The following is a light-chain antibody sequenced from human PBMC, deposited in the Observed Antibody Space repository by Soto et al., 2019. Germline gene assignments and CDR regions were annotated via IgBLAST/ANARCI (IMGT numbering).Light chain of an antibody. CDR2: KAS. CDR3: QQYSGYSYT. CDR1: QSISTW. J-gene: IGKJ2*01. Sequence: DIQMTQSPSTLSASVGDRVTITCRASQSISTWLAWYQQKPGKAPKLLIYKASSLESGVPSRFSGSGSGTEFTLTISSLQPEDFAAYYCQQYSGYSYTFGQGTKLQIK. V-gene: IGKV1-5*03.